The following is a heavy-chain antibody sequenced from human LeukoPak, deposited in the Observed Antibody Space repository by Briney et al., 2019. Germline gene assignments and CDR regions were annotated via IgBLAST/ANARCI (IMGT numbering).Heavy chain of an antibody. CDR2: INPNSGGT. D-gene: IGHD6-19*01. Sequence: AASVKVSCKASGYTFTGYYMHWVRQAPGQGLEWMEWINPNSGGTNYAQKFQGRVTMTRDTSISTAYMELSRLRSDDTAVYYCARVAVAGNKKNYFDYWGQGTLVTVSS. CDR1: GYTFTGYY. V-gene: IGHV1-2*02. J-gene: IGHJ4*02. CDR3: ARVAVAGNKKNYFDY.